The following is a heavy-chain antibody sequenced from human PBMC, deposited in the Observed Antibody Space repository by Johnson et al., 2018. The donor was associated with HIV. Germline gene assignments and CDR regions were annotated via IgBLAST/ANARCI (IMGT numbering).Heavy chain of an antibody. CDR1: GFTFSTYA. CDR2: ISFDGSNK. J-gene: IGHJ3*02. CDR3: ARGGAWGSFDI. D-gene: IGHD7-27*01. Sequence: QVQLVESGGGVVQPGRSLRLSCAASGFTFSTYAMHWVRQAPGKGLEWVALISFDGSNKYYVDSVKGRFSISRDNSKNPLYLQMNSLRAEDTAVYYCARGGAWGSFDIWGQGTMVTVSS. V-gene: IGHV3-30-3*01.